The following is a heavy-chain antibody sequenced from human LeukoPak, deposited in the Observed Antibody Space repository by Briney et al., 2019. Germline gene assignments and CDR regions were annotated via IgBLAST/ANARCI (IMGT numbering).Heavy chain of an antibody. J-gene: IGHJ2*01. CDR3: ARYTLRDYGDRAVRYFDL. V-gene: IGHV5-51*01. Sequence: GESLKISCKGSGYRFTSYWIGWVRQMPGKGLEWMGIIYAGDSDTRYSPSLQGQVTISADKSISTAYLQWSSLKASDTAMYYCARYTLRDYGDRAVRYFDLWGRGTLVTVSS. D-gene: IGHD4-17*01. CDR1: GYRFTSYW. CDR2: IYAGDSDT.